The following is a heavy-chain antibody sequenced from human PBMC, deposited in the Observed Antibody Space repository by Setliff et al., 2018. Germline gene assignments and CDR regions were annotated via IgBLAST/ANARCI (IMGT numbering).Heavy chain of an antibody. CDR3: ARLGRERSTFAWLDA. CDR2: IEPGDYYA. J-gene: IGHJ5*02. Sequence: PGEYLKLSCQASGYNFANHWIAWVRLMPGKGLEYMGRIEPGDYYADYSPSFEGLVTISADKSRTTVYLQWTSLQASDTALYLCARLGRERSTFAWLDAWGQGTQVTVPQ. V-gene: IGHV5-10-1*01. CDR1: GYNFANHW. D-gene: IGHD1-1*01.